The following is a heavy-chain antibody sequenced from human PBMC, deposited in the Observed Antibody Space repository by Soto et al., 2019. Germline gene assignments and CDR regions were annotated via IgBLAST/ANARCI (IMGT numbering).Heavy chain of an antibody. CDR3: ARAVSYYDILTGYPFRDYYGMDV. CDR2: IHHSGST. J-gene: IGHJ6*02. CDR1: NFSLSKEYY. D-gene: IGHD3-9*01. Sequence: SETLSLTCAVSNFSLSKEYYWGWIRQPPGKGLEWIGSIHHSGSTNYNPSLKSRVTISVDTSKNQFSLKLSSVTAAVTAVYYCARAVSYYDILTGYPFRDYYGMDVWGQGTSVTVSS. V-gene: IGHV4-38-2*01.